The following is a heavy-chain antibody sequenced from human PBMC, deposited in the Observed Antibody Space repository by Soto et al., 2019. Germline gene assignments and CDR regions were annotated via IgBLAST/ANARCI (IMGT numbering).Heavy chain of an antibody. CDR3: ARGSDLSSWYSWYFDL. CDR1: GGTFSSYA. V-gene: IGHV1-69*01. Sequence: QVQLVQSGAEVKKPGSSVKVSCKASGGTFSSYAISWVRQAPGQGLEWMGGIIPIFGTANYAQKFQGRVTITADESTSTAYMELSSLRSEDTAVYYCARGSDLSSWYSWYFDLWGRGTLVTVSS. J-gene: IGHJ2*01. D-gene: IGHD6-13*01. CDR2: IIPIFGTA.